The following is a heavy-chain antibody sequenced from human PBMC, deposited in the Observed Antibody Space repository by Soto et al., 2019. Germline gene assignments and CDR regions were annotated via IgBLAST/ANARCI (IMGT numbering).Heavy chain of an antibody. J-gene: IGHJ4*02. CDR1: GLTFSSPA. V-gene: IGHV1-58*01. Sequence: SVKVSCKASGLTFSSPAVQWVRQARGQRLEWIGWIVVGSGSTKYAQKFQERVTITRDMSTSTAYMELSSLRSEDTAVYYCAAPPNRDAYNYGYWGQGTLVTVSS. CDR3: AAPPNRDAYNYGY. CDR2: IVVGSGST. D-gene: IGHD5-12*01.